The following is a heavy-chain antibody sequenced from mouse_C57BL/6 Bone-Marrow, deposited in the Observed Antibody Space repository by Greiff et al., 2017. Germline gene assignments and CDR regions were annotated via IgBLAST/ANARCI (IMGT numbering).Heavy chain of an antibody. V-gene: IGHV1-81*01. CDR2: IYPRSGNT. Sequence: QVQLQQSGAELARPGASVKLSCKASGYTFTSYGISWVKQRTGQGLEWIGEIYPRSGNTSYNEKFKGKATLTADKSSSTAYMELRSLTSEDSAVYFCARNRYYYGSPWVAYWGQGTLVTVSA. CDR1: GYTFTSYG. J-gene: IGHJ3*01. D-gene: IGHD1-1*01. CDR3: ARNRYYYGSPWVAY.